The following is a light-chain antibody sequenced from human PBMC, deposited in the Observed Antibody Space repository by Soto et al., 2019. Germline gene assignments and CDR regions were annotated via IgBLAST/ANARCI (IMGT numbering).Light chain of an antibody. CDR3: QSYDSSHVV. Sequence: QSVLTQPPSVSVAPGQRVTISCTGSSSNIGAGYDVHWYQQLPGTAPKLLIYGNSNRPSGVPDRFSGSKSGTSASLAITGLQAEDEADYYCQSYDSSHVVFGGGTKVTVL. V-gene: IGLV1-40*01. J-gene: IGLJ2*01. CDR1: SSNIGAGYD. CDR2: GNS.